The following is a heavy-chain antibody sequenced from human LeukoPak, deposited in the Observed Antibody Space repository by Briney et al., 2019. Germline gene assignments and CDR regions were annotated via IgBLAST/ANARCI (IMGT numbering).Heavy chain of an antibody. CDR1: VYTFTCYY. CDR2: INPNSGGT. V-gene: IGHV1-2*02. Sequence: ASVNVSCKASVYTFTCYYMHWVRQAPGQGLEWMGWINPNSGGTNYAQKFQGRVTMTRDTSISTAYMELSRLRSDDTAVYYCARGYCSSTSCRSSNHDYWGQGTLVTVSS. CDR3: ARGYCSSTSCRSSNHDY. D-gene: IGHD2-2*01. J-gene: IGHJ4*02.